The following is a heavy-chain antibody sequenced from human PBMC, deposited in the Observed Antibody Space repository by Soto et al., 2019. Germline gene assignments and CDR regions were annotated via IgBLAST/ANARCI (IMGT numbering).Heavy chain of an antibody. J-gene: IGHJ5*02. Sequence: SETLSLTCTVSGGSISSSSYYWGWIRQPPGKGLEWIGSIYYSGSTYYNPSLKSRVTISVDTSKNQFSLKLSSVTAADTAVYYCARKYIMITFGGVTYNWFDPWGQGTLVTVSS. CDR1: GGSISSSSYY. CDR3: ARKYIMITFGGVTYNWFDP. CDR2: IYYSGST. D-gene: IGHD3-16*01. V-gene: IGHV4-39*01.